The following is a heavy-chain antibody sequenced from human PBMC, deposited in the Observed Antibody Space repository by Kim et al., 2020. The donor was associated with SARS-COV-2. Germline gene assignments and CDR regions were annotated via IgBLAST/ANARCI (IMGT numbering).Heavy chain of an antibody. D-gene: IGHD6-13*01. J-gene: IGHJ4*02. CDR1: GGSFSGYY. CDR2: INHSGST. V-gene: IGHV4-34*01. Sequence: SETLTLTCAVYGGSFSGYYWSWIRQPPGKGLEWIGEINHSGSTSYNPSLKSRVTISVDTSKNQFSLKLSSVTAADTAVYYCARRGGSSSWLPEHYWGQGTLVTVSS. CDR3: ARRGGSSSWLPEHY.